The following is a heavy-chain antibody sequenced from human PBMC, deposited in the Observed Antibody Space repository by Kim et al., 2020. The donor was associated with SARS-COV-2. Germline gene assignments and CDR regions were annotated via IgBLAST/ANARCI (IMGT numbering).Heavy chain of an antibody. CDR2: ISHSGTT. V-gene: IGHV4-4*02. CDR3: AQSSARRCLDY. J-gene: IGHJ4*02. Sequence: SETLSLTCAVSGGSISNSWWSWVRQPPGMGLEWIGEISHSGTTNYNASLKSRVTISVDESNNQFSLKLTSVTAADTAVYYCAQSSARRCLDYWGQGTLVTVSS. D-gene: IGHD6-19*01. CDR1: GGSISNSW.